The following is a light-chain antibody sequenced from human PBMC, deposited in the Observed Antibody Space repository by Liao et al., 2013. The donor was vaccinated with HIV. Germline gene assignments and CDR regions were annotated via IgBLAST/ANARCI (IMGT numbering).Light chain of an antibody. CDR2: QDT. J-gene: IGLJ1*01. V-gene: IGLV3-1*01. CDR3: QLWDSSSDHPYV. Sequence: SYELTQPPSVSVSPGQTARIACSGDKLGEKYASWYQQKPGQSPVLVIYQDTKRPSGIAERFSGSNSGNTATLTISRVEPGDEADYYCQLWDSSSDHPYVFGTGTQVTVL. CDR1: KLGEKY.